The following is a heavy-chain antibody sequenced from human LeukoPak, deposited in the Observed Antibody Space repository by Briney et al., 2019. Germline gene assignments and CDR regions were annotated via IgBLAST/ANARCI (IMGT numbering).Heavy chain of an antibody. CDR3: ARVQEYSNGSY. J-gene: IGHJ4*02. Sequence: GGSLRLSCAATGFTFSSYGMHWVRQAPGKGLEWVAVISYDGSNKYYADSVKGRFTISRDNAKNSLYLQMNNLRVEDTAMYYCARVQEYSNGSYWGQGILVTVSS. D-gene: IGHD4-11*01. V-gene: IGHV3-30*03. CDR2: ISYDGSNK. CDR1: GFTFSSYG.